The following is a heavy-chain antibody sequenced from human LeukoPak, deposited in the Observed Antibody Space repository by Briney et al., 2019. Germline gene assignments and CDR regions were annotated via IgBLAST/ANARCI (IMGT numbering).Heavy chain of an antibody. CDR1: GFTFSDYY. Sequence: GGSLRLSCAASGFTFSDYYMSWIRQAPGKGLEWVSYISSSGSTIYYADSVKGRFTISRDNAKNSLYLQMNSLRAEDTAVYYCARTLADRDTAMVKAYYYMDVWGKGTTVTISS. D-gene: IGHD5-18*01. CDR2: ISSSGSTI. CDR3: ARTLADRDTAMVKAYYYMDV. J-gene: IGHJ6*03. V-gene: IGHV3-11*01.